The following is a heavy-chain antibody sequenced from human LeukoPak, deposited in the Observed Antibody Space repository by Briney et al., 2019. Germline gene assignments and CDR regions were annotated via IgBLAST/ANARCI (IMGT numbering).Heavy chain of an antibody. CDR2: ISKDGTNK. CDR1: GFTFSNDA. V-gene: IGHV3-30-3*01. Sequence: PGGSLRLSCAASGFTFSNDAIHWVRQAPGKGLEWAALISKDGTNKYYPDSVKGRFTISRDNSKNTLYLQMNSLRAEDTAVYYCAILGYSSSVFDCWGQGTLVTVSS. J-gene: IGHJ4*02. CDR3: AILGYSSSVFDC. D-gene: IGHD6-13*01.